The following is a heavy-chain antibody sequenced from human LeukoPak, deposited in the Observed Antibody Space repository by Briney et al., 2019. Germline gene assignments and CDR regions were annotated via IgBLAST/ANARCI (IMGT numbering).Heavy chain of an antibody. CDR3: ARVGIVGAISFDY. V-gene: IGHV1-18*01. D-gene: IGHD1-26*01. Sequence: ASMKVSCKASGYTFTNYGITWVRQAPGQGLEWMGWISAYNGNTNYAQKFQGRVTMTRDTSISTAYMELSRLRSDDTAVYYCARVGIVGAISFDYWGQGTLVTVSS. CDR1: GYTFTNYG. J-gene: IGHJ4*02. CDR2: ISAYNGNT.